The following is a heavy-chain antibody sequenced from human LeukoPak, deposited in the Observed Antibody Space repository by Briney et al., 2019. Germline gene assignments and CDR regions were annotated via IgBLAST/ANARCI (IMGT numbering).Heavy chain of an antibody. V-gene: IGHV4-4*07. D-gene: IGHD5-12*01. CDR3: ARDGYSGNDGI. J-gene: IGHJ4*02. CDR2: IYTSGST. CDR1: GGSINIYY. Sequence: SETLSLTCTVSGGSINIYYWSWIRQPAGKGLEWIGRIYTSGSTNYNPSLKSRVTMSVDTSKNQFSLKLSSVTAADTAVYYCARDGYSGNDGIWGQGTLVTVSS.